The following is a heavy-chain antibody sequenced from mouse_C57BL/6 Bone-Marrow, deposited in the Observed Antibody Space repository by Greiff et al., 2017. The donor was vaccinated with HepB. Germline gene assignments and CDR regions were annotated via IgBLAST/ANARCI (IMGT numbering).Heavy chain of an antibody. Sequence: QVQLKQSGAELMKPGASVKLSCKATGYTFTGYWIEWVKQRPGHGLEWIGEILPGSGSTNYNEKFKGKATFTADTSSNTAYMQLSSLTTEDSAIYYCARPFYDGYYGGFAYWGQGTLVTVSA. J-gene: IGHJ3*01. D-gene: IGHD2-3*01. V-gene: IGHV1-9*01. CDR3: ARPFYDGYYGGFAY. CDR2: ILPGSGST. CDR1: GYTFTGYW.